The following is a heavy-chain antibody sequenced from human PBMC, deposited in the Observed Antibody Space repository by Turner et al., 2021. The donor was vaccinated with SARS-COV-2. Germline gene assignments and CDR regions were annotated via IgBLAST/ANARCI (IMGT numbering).Heavy chain of an antibody. CDR2: ISYDGSNK. J-gene: IGHJ6*02. V-gene: IGHV3-30-3*01. Sequence: QVQLVESGGGVVQPGRSLRLSCAASGFTFSSYVMHWVRQAPGKGLEWVAVISYDGSNKYYADSVKGRFTISRDNSKNTLYLQMNSLRAEDTAVYYCARDSQIDYYDSSGYPLSLGGMDVWGQGTTVTVSS. D-gene: IGHD3-22*01. CDR3: ARDSQIDYYDSSGYPLSLGGMDV. CDR1: GFTFSSYV.